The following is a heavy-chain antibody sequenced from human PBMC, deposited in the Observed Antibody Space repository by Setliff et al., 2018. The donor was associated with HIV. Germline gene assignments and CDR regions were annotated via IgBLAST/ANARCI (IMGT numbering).Heavy chain of an antibody. CDR3: ARRALSLTLTKLLSFFDY. D-gene: IGHD3-22*01. CDR1: GASFSGHY. V-gene: IGHV4-34*01. J-gene: IGHJ4*02. CDR2: INHSGNT. Sequence: SETLSLTCGVSGASFSGHYWSWIRQTPGKGLEWIGEINHSGNTNYNPSLKSRVTISVDYSKSHFSLKLGSVTAADTAVYYCARRALSLTLTKLLSFFDYWGQGTQVTV.